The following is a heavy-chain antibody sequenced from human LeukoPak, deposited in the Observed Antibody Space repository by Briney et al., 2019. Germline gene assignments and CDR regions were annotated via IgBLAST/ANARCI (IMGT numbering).Heavy chain of an antibody. CDR1: GGTFSSYA. CDR2: IIPIFGTA. CDR3: ARSPYSGSYYGFYFDY. D-gene: IGHD1-26*01. J-gene: IGHJ4*02. V-gene: IGHV1-69*05. Sequence: ASVKVSCKASGGTFSSYAISWVRQAPGQGLEWMGGIIPIFGTANYAQKFQGRVTIITDESTSTAYMELSSLRSEDTAVYYCARSPYSGSYYGFYFDYWGQGNLVTVSS.